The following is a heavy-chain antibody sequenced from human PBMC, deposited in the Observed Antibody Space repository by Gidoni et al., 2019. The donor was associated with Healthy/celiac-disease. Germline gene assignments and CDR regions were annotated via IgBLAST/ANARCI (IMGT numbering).Heavy chain of an antibody. V-gene: IGHV3-30*18. Sequence: QVQLVESGGGVVQPGRSLRLSCAASGFTFSIYGMHWVRQAPGKGLEWVAVRSYDGSNKYYADSVKVRFTISRDNSKNTLYLQMNSLRAEDTTVYYCAKGRFTAMVTAFDYWGQGTLVTVSS. CDR3: AKGRFTAMVTAFDY. D-gene: IGHD5-18*01. CDR2: RSYDGSNK. J-gene: IGHJ4*02. CDR1: GFTFSIYG.